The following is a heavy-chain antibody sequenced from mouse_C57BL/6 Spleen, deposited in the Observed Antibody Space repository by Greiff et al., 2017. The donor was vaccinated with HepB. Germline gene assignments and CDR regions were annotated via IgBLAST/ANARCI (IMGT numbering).Heavy chain of an antibody. D-gene: IGHD3-2*02. CDR1: GFNIKDDY. V-gene: IGHV14-4*01. J-gene: IGHJ2*01. CDR3: TLDSSGYFDY. CDR2: IDPENGDT. Sequence: EVQLQQSGAELVRPGASVKLSCTASGFNIKDDYMHWVKQRPEQGLEWIGWIDPENGDTEYASKFQGKATITAVTSSNTAYLQLSSLTSEDTAVYYCTLDSSGYFDYWGHGTTLTVSA.